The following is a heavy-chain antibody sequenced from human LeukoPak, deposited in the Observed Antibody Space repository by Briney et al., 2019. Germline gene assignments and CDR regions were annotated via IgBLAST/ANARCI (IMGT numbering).Heavy chain of an antibody. CDR2: IYYSGGT. CDR3: ARALYDSSGYYYYYFDY. CDR1: GGSISSYY. Sequence: SETLSLTCTVSGGSISSYYWSWIRQPPGKGLEWIGYIYYSGGTNYNPSLKSRVTISVDTSKNQFSLKLSSVTAADTAVYYCARALYDSSGYYYYYFDYWGQGTLVTVSS. V-gene: IGHV4-59*12. J-gene: IGHJ4*02. D-gene: IGHD3-22*01.